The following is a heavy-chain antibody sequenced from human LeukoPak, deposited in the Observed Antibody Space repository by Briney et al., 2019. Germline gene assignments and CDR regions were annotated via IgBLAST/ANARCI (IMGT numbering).Heavy chain of an antibody. CDR1: GFTFSTYW. V-gene: IGHV3-7*01. J-gene: IGHJ4*02. CDR2: IKQDGGEK. CDR3: ARGRPGGDYYMYGDY. Sequence: GGSLRLSCAASGFTFSTYWMSWVRQAPGKGLEWVANIKQDGGEKYYVDSVKGRFTISRDSAKNSLFLQMNSLRAEDTAVYFCARGRPGGDYYMYGDYWGQGTLVTVSS. D-gene: IGHD3-3*01.